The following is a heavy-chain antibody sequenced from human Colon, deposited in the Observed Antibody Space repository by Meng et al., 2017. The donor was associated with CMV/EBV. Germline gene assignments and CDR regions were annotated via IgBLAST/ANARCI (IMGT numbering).Heavy chain of an antibody. Sequence: GESLKISCAASGFTFSSYGMHWVRQAPGKGLEWVAVIWYDGSNTYYADSVKGRFTISRDNSRNTLFLEMNTLREDDTAVYYCARDQSGSYLAANWFDPWGQGTLVTVSS. D-gene: IGHD1-26*01. CDR2: IWYDGSNT. V-gene: IGHV3-33*01. CDR3: ARDQSGSYLAANWFDP. CDR1: GFTFSSYG. J-gene: IGHJ5*02.